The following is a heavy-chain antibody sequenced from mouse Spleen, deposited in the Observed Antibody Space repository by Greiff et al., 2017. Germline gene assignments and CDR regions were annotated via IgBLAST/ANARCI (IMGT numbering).Heavy chain of an antibody. CDR2: IDPSDSYT. CDR3: ARSPVVVEGAWFAY. CDR1: GYTFTSYW. Sequence: QVQLQQPGAELVMPGASVKLSCKASGYTFTSYWMHWVKQRPGQGLEWIGEIDPSDSYTNYNQKFKGKATLTVDKSSSTAYMQLSSPTSEDSAVYYCARSPVVVEGAWFAYWGQGTLVTVSA. J-gene: IGHJ3*01. D-gene: IGHD1-1*01. V-gene: IGHV1-69*01.